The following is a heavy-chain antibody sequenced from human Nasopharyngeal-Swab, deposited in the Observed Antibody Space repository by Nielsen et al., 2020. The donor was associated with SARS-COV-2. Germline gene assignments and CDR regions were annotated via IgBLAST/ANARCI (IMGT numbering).Heavy chain of an antibody. CDR2: INPSGGST. D-gene: IGHD6-6*01. CDR1: GYNFTTYD. V-gene: IGHV1-46*01. J-gene: IGHJ4*02. CDR3: ARDQAARLSHAGY. Sequence: ASVKVSCKASGYNFTTYDFNWVRQAPGQGLEWMGIINPSGGSTSYAQKFQGRVTMTRDTSTSTVYMELSSLRSEDTAVYYCARDQAARLSHAGYWGQGTLVTVSS.